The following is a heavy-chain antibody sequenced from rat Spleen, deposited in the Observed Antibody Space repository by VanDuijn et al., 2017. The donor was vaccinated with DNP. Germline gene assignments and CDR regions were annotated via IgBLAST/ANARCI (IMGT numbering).Heavy chain of an antibody. CDR3: ARSHYSSYNYYVMDA. J-gene: IGHJ4*01. Sequence: QVQLKESGPGLVQPSQTLSLTCTVSGFSLTSFHIHWVRQPPGKGLEWMGVMWSAGDTSFNSALRSRLSISRDTSKSQVFLKMSSLKTEDTATYYCARSHYSSYNYYVMDAWGQGASVTVSS. CDR2: MWSAGDT. V-gene: IGHV2-32*01. D-gene: IGHD1-2*01. CDR1: GFSLTSFH.